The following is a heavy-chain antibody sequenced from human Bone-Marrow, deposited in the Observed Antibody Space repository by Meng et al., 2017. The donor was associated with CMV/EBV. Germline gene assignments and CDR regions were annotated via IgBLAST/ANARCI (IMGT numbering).Heavy chain of an antibody. CDR2: IYYSGST. CDR3: VRHPRYGSGCLSVLYFDY. J-gene: IGHJ4*02. Sequence: SETLSLTCTVPGCPISSSSYYWGWNRQPPGKGLDWIGSIYYSGSTYYNPSLKSRVTISVDTSKNQFCLRLSSVTAAGTAVYSCVRHPRYGSGCLSVLYFDYWGQGTLVTVSS. CDR1: GCPISSSSYY. D-gene: IGHD3-10*01. V-gene: IGHV4-39*01.